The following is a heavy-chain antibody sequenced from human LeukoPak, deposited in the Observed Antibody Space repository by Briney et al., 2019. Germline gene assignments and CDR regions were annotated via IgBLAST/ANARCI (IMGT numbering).Heavy chain of an antibody. CDR2: ISSSSSYI. CDR3: ARSAYYDFWSGYYTGFDY. Sequence: GGSLRLSCAASGFTFSSYSMNWVRQAPGKGLEWVSSISSSSSYIYHADSVKGRFTISRDNAKNSLYLQMNSLRAEDTAVYYCARSAYYDFWSGYYTGFDYWGQGTLVTVSS. D-gene: IGHD3-3*01. CDR1: GFTFSSYS. J-gene: IGHJ4*02. V-gene: IGHV3-21*01.